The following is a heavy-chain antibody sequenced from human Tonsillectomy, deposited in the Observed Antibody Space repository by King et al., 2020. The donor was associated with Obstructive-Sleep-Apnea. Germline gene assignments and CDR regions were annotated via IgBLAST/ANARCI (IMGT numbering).Heavy chain of an antibody. D-gene: IGHD3-10*01. CDR2: IHTSGST. V-gene: IGHV4-4*07. CDR1: GGSISSYY. Sequence: QLQESGPGLVKPSETLSLTCTVSGGSISSYYWSWIRQPAGKGMEWIGRIHTSGSTKYNPSLKSRVTMSVDTSKSQFALKLTSVTAADTAVYYCASWKVRGVIQEYWGQGTLGTVSS. CDR3: ASWKVRGVIQEY. J-gene: IGHJ4*02.